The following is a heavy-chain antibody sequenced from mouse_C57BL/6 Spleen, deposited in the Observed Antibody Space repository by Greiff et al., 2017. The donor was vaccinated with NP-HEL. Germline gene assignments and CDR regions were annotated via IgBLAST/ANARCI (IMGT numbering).Heavy chain of an antibody. CDR3: ATLSDSSDY. D-gene: IGHD6-2*01. V-gene: IGHV2-2*01. CDR2: IWSGGST. J-gene: IGHJ2*01. Sequence: QVQLQQSGPGLVQPSQSLSITCTVSGFSLTSYGVHWVRQSPGKGLEWLGVIWSGGSTDNNAAFISRMSISKDNSTSHVFCKMNSRQADDTAIYYSATLSDSSDYWGQGTTLTVSS. CDR1: GFSLTSYG.